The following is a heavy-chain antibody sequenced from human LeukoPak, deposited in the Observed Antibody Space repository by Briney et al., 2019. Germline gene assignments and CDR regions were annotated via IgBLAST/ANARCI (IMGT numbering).Heavy chain of an antibody. Sequence: GGSLRLSCAASGFTFSSYMNWVRQAPGKGLEWVSSISSTSSYIYYADSVKGRFTISRDNAKNSLYLHMNSLRADDTAVYYCARGQSRYFDWYLGFFDYWGQGTLVT. CDR2: ISSTSSYI. V-gene: IGHV3-21*01. CDR1: GFTFSSY. CDR3: ARGQSRYFDWYLGFFDY. J-gene: IGHJ4*02. D-gene: IGHD3-9*01.